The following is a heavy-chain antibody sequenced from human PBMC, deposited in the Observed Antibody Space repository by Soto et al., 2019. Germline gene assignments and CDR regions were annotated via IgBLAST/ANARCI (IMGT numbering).Heavy chain of an antibody. CDR3: AREPSP. J-gene: IGHJ5*02. CDR1: GGSFSGYY. CDR2: IYYSGST. V-gene: IGHV4-34*01. Sequence: PSETLALTFAFYGGSFSGYYWSGIRQHPGKGLEWIGDIYYSGSTYYNPSLKSRVAISVDTSKNQFSLKLSSVTAADTAVYYCAREPSPWGQGTLVTVS.